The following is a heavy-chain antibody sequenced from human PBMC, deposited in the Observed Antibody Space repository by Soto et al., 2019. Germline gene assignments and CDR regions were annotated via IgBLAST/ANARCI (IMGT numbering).Heavy chain of an antibody. Sequence: HPGGSLRLSCAASGFTFSSYGMHWVRQAPGKGLEWVAVISYDGSNKYYAGSVKGRFTISRDNSKNTLYLQMNSLRAEDTAVYYCARSGSGSHQSVWGQGTTVTVSS. J-gene: IGHJ6*02. D-gene: IGHD3-10*01. CDR2: ISYDGSNK. CDR1: GFTFSSYG. CDR3: ARSGSGSHQSV. V-gene: IGHV3-30*03.